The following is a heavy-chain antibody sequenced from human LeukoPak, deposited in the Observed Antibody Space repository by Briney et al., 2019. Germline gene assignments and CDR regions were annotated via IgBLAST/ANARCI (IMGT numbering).Heavy chain of an antibody. D-gene: IGHD3-16*01. CDR2: INHNGNVN. V-gene: IGHV3-7*01. CDR1: GFTFSSYW. Sequence: PGGSLRLSCAASGFTFSSYWTIWARQAPGKGLEWVASINHNGNVNYYVDSVTGRFIISRDNAKNSLYLQMNSLRAEDTAVYYCARENDQGFDYWGQGTLVTVSS. CDR3: ARENDQGFDY. J-gene: IGHJ4*02.